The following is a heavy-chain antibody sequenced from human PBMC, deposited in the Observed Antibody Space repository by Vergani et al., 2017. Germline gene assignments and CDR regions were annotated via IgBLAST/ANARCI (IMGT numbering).Heavy chain of an antibody. Sequence: QLQLQESGPGLVKPSETLSLTCTVSGGSISSSSYYWGWLRQPPGKGLVWIGSIYYSGSTYYTPSRTIRGTISVDTYKNQFSRKLSSVTAADTAVYYCASSDSSGWYIDYWGQGTLVTVSS. CDR3: ASSDSSGWYIDY. D-gene: IGHD6-19*01. V-gene: IGHV4-39*07. CDR2: IYYSGST. CDR1: GGSISSSSYY. J-gene: IGHJ4*02.